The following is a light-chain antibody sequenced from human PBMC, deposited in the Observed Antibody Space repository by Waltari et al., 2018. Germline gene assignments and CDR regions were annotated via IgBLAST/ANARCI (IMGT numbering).Light chain of an antibody. CDR1: ELPRKY. V-gene: IGLV3-10*01. CDR3: YSSDSTGLRV. Sequence: YELTQPPSVSVSPGQTARITCSGHELPRKYAYWFQQKSGQAPRLVLYEDTKRPSGIPEGFSGSSSGTVATLTISGAQVDDEADYYCYSSDSTGLRVFGGGTTVVVL. J-gene: IGLJ1*01. CDR2: EDT.